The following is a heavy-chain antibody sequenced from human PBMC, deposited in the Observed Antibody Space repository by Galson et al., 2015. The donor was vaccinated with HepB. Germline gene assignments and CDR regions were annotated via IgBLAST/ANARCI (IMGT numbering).Heavy chain of an antibody. Sequence: SVKVSCKASGYTFTGYHMHWVRQAPGQGLEWMGRINPNSGGTNYAQKFQGRVTMTRDTSISTAYMELSRLRSDDTAVYYCARSPIMITFGGVIVPLGYFDLWGRGTLVTVSS. CDR1: GYTFTGYH. V-gene: IGHV1-2*06. CDR3: ARSPIMITFGGVIVPLGYFDL. D-gene: IGHD3-16*02. J-gene: IGHJ2*01. CDR2: INPNSGGT.